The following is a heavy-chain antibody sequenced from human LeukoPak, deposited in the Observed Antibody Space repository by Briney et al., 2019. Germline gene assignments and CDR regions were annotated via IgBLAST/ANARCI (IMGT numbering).Heavy chain of an antibody. CDR2: ISGSGGST. V-gene: IGHV3-23*01. CDR3: AYDQIVLMVYAPFDY. Sequence: PGGSLRLSCAASGFTFSSYAMSWVRQAPGKGLEGVSAISGSGGSTYYADSVKGRFTISRDNSKNTLYLQMNSLRAEDTAVYYCAYDQIVLMVYAPFDYWGQGTLVTVSS. D-gene: IGHD2-8*01. CDR1: GFTFSSYA. J-gene: IGHJ4*02.